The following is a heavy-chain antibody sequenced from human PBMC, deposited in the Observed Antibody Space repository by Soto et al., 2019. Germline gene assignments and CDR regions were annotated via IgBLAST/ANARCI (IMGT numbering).Heavy chain of an antibody. CDR3: AKGSAAQGDYYGMDV. J-gene: IGHJ6*02. CDR2: ISYDGSNK. D-gene: IGHD6-13*01. CDR1: GFTFSSYG. V-gene: IGHV3-30*18. Sequence: QVQLVESGGGVVQPGRSLRLSCAASGFTFSSYGMHWVRQAPGKGLEWVAVISYDGSNKYYADSVKGRFTISRDNSKNPLYLQMNSLRAEDTAVYYCAKGSAAQGDYYGMDVWGQGTTVTVSS.